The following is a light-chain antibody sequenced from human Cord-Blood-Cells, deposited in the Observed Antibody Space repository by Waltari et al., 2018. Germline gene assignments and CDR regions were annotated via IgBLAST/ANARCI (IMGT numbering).Light chain of an antibody. CDR1: SSDVGSYKL. J-gene: IGLJ2*01. V-gene: IGLV2-23*01. CDR3: RTYVGSQCLV. CDR2: EGS. Sequence: QAALTHPASVSAYPGQSIPISCPGTSSDVGSYKLVSWYQQHPGKAPKLMIYEGSKRSSGGSNRFPGSNSINTASPTISALEYAHYADYYRRTYVGSQCLVFGGGTKLTVL.